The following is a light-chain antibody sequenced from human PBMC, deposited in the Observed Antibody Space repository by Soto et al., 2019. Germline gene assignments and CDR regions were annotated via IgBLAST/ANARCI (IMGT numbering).Light chain of an antibody. V-gene: IGKV1-27*01. CDR3: QKYNSAPP. Sequence: DIQMTQSPSSLSASVGDRVTITCRASQGISNYLAWYQQKPGKVPKLLIYAASTLQSGVPSRFSGSGSGTELTITISSLQPEDVAAYYCQKYNSAPPFGGGTKVEIK. CDR2: AAS. J-gene: IGKJ4*01. CDR1: QGISNY.